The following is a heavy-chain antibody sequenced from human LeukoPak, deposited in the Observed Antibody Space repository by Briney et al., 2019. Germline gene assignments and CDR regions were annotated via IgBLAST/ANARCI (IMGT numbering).Heavy chain of an antibody. Sequence: PSETLSLTCTVSGGSMSSYYWSWIRQAPGKGLESIGYIYYRGNTNYNPSLKSRVTISVDTSRTQFSLKLSSVTAADTAVYYCARGGWKLERRYRGPAAIYIFDYWGQGTLVTVSS. CDR3: ARGGWKLERRYRGPAAIYIFDY. CDR1: GGSMSSYY. J-gene: IGHJ4*02. CDR2: IYYRGNT. V-gene: IGHV4-59*12. D-gene: IGHD1-1*01.